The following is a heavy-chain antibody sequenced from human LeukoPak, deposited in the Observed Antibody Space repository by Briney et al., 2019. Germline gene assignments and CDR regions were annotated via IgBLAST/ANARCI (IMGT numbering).Heavy chain of an antibody. CDR2: IYSGGST. Sequence: GGSLRLSCAASGFTVSSNYMSWVRQAPGKGLEGVAVIYSGGSTYYADSVKGRFTISRDNSKHTLYLQMNSLRAEDTAVYYCARQPPQITMVRGRAAADYFDYWGQGTLVTVSS. J-gene: IGHJ4*02. V-gene: IGHV3-66*04. D-gene: IGHD3-10*01. CDR3: ARQPPQITMVRGRAAADYFDY. CDR1: GFTVSSNY.